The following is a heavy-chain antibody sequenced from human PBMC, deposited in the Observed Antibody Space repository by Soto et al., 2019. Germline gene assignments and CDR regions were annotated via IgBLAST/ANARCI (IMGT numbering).Heavy chain of an antibody. J-gene: IGHJ5*02. CDR3: ARDGRVRGVINVGNWFDP. CDR1: GGSISSRSYY. D-gene: IGHD3-10*01. Sequence: SETLSLTCTVSGGSISSRSYYWGWIRQPPGKGLEWIGSIYYSGSTYYKSSLKSRITISVDTSKNQFSLKLSSVTAADTAVYYCARDGRVRGVINVGNWFDPWGQGTLVNVSS. V-gene: IGHV4-39*07. CDR2: IYYSGST.